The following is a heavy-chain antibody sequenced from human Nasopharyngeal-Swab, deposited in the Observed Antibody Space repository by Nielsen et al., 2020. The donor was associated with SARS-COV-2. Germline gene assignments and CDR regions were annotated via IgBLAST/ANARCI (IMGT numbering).Heavy chain of an antibody. CDR2: VSHGGGT. Sequence: RQAPGKGLEWIGEVSHGGGTNYNPSLKNRVTISVATSKNQFSLKLSSVTAAGTAVYYCARGGAGVVPSPVLGLGPYYSYYYMDVWGKGTTVTVSS. J-gene: IGHJ6*03. V-gene: IGHV4-34*01. CDR3: ARGGAGVVPSPVLGLGPYYSYYYMDV. D-gene: IGHD2-2*01.